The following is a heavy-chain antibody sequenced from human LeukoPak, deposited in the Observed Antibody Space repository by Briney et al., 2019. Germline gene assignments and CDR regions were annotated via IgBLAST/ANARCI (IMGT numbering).Heavy chain of an antibody. J-gene: IGHJ4*02. D-gene: IGHD1-26*01. CDR2: INPNSGDT. CDR1: GGTFSSYA. CDR3: ARGRVGASLH. V-gene: IGHV1-2*02. Sequence: ASVKVSCKASGGTFSSYAISWVRQAPGQGLEWMGWINPNSGDTNYAQKFQGRVTMTRDTSISTAYMELSGLKSDDTAVYYCARGRVGASLHWGQGTLVTVSS.